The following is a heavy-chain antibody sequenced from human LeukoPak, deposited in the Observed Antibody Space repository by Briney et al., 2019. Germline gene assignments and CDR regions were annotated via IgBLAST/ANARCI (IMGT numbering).Heavy chain of an antibody. Sequence: GSLRLSCAASGFTFSSYWMHWFRQAPGKGPVWVSRINSDGSNTNYADSVQGRFTLSRDNAKNTLYLQMNSLRAEDTAVYYCVRGSSGWYGQDYWGQGTQVTVSS. CDR1: GFTFSSYW. J-gene: IGHJ4*02. CDR3: VRGSSGWYGQDY. V-gene: IGHV3-74*01. CDR2: INSDGSNT. D-gene: IGHD6-19*01.